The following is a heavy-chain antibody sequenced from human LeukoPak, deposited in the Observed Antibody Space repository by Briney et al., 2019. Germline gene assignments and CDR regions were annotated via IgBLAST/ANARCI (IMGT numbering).Heavy chain of an antibody. CDR3: ARVPVVTAPHSFYYFDY. CDR2: IYYSGST. V-gene: IGHV4-31*03. J-gene: IGHJ4*02. CDR1: GGSISSGGYY. D-gene: IGHD2-21*02. Sequence: PSETLSLTCTVSGGSISSGGYYWSWIRLHPGKGLEWIGYIYYSGSTYYNPSLKSRVTISVDTSKNQFSLKLSSVTAADTAVYYCARVPVVTAPHSFYYFDYWGQGTLVTVSS.